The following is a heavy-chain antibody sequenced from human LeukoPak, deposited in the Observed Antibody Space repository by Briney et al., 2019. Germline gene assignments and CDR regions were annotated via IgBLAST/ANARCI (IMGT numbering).Heavy chain of an antibody. CDR3: AKRSGDYYYMDV. V-gene: IGHV3-23*01. Sequence: GGSLRLSCAASGFTFSGYGMSWVRQAPGKGLKWVSAISGSGGSTYYADSVKGRFTISRDNSKNTLYLQMNSLRVEDTAVYYCAKRSGDYYYMDVWGKGTTVTVSS. CDR1: GFTFSGYG. J-gene: IGHJ6*03. D-gene: IGHD3-10*01. CDR2: ISGSGGST.